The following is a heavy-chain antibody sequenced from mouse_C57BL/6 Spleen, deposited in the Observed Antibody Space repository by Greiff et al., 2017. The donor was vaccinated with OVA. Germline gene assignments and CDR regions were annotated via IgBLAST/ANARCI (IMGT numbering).Heavy chain of an antibody. Sequence: EVKLVESGGGLVKPGGSLKLSCAASGFTFSDYGMHWVRQAPEKGLEWVAYISSGSSTIYYADPVKGRFTISRDNAKNTLFLQMTSLRSEDTAMYYCASCGYDYYAMDYWGQGTSVTVSS. J-gene: IGHJ4*01. CDR3: ASCGYDYYAMDY. V-gene: IGHV5-17*01. CDR2: ISSGSSTI. D-gene: IGHD2-2*01. CDR1: GFTFSDYG.